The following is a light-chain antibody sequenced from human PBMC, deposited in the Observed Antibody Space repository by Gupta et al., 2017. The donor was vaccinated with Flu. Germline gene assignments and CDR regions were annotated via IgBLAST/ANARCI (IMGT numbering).Light chain of an antibody. CDR1: QSVTSSY. V-gene: IGKV3-20*01. Sequence: GTLSLSPGERATLSCRASQSVTSSYLAWYQHKPGQAPRLLIYGASSRATGIPDRISGSGSGTDFTLTISRLEPEDFAVYYCQQYGSSPLTFGQGTKLEIK. CDR2: GAS. J-gene: IGKJ2*01. CDR3: QQYGSSPLT.